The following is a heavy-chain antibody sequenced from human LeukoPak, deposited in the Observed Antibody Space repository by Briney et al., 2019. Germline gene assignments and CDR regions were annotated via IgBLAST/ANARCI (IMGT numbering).Heavy chain of an antibody. CDR1: GGTSTSFV. Sequence: ASVKVSCKASGGTSTSFVITWVRQAPGQGLEWMGKVLPIFGTTHYAQKFQGRVTISADNSTSTAYMELSRLRSDDTAVYYCARRFYYDKSGYSEFWGQGSLVTVSS. V-gene: IGHV1-69*06. J-gene: IGHJ4*02. D-gene: IGHD3-22*01. CDR3: ARRFYYDKSGYSEF. CDR2: VLPIFGTT.